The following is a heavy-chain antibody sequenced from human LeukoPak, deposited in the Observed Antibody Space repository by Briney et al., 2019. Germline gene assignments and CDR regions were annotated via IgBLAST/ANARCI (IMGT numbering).Heavy chain of an antibody. J-gene: IGHJ4*02. V-gene: IGHV1-18*01. D-gene: IGHD6-13*01. CDR1: GYTFSNYA. Sequence: ASVKVSCKASGYTFSNYAISWVRQAPGQGLEWMGWISAYNGDTNFAQKFQGRVTLTTDTSTSTAYMELRSLRSDDTAVYYCARAPQQLASRVDFWGQGTLVTVPS. CDR2: ISAYNGDT. CDR3: ARAPQQLASRVDF.